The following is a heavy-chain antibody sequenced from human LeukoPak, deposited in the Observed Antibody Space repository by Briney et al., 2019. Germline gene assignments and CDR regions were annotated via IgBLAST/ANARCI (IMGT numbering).Heavy chain of an antibody. D-gene: IGHD2-2*01. CDR1: GGSISSGGYY. CDR3: ARGHCSSTSCYLLGPKYYFDY. V-gene: IGHV4-39*07. CDR2: INHSGST. J-gene: IGHJ4*02. Sequence: SETLSLTCTVSGGSISSGGYYWSWIRQPPGKGLEWIGEINHSGSTNYNPSLKSRVTISVDTSKNQFSLKLSSVTAADTAVYYCARGHCSSTSCYLLGPKYYFDYWGQGTLVTVSS.